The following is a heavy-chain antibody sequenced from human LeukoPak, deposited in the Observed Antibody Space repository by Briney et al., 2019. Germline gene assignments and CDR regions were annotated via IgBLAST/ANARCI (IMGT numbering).Heavy chain of an antibody. D-gene: IGHD6-19*01. J-gene: IGHJ4*01. CDR2: IYASGST. CDR1: GASISSGTYY. CDR3: ARGWTLKTPLGRVAGTSSRRGRYFDY. Sequence: SETLSLTCTVSGASISSGTYYWSWIRQPAGKGLEWIGRIYASGSTNYNPSLKSRVTISVDTSKNQFSLKLSSVTAADTAMYYCARGWTLKTPLGRVAGTSSRRGRYFDYWGQGTLVTVSS. V-gene: IGHV4-61*02.